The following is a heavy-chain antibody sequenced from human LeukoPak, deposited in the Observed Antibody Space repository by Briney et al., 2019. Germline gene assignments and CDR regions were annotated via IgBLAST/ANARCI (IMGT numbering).Heavy chain of an antibody. Sequence: PGGSLRLSCSASGFTFNSYPVHWVRQAPGKGLEYVSGISRNGGSTYYADSVKGRFTISRDNSKNTLYLQMNSLRAEDTAVYYCAKDRGWELLNELDYWGQGTLVTVSS. CDR3: AKDRGWELLNELDY. V-gene: IGHV3-64*04. D-gene: IGHD1-26*01. J-gene: IGHJ4*02. CDR2: ISRNGGST. CDR1: GFTFNSYP.